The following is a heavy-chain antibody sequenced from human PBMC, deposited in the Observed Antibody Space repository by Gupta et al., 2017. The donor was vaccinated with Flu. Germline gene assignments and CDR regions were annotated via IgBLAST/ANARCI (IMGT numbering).Heavy chain of an antibody. CDR1: GGSINSRTYY. Sequence: QLQLQESGQGLIKPSETLSLTCTVSGGSINSRTYYWGWIRQPPGKGLEWIGSIHYSGTTYYDPSLKSRVTISVDTSKNQFSLKLSSVTAADKAVYYCATLHHYDSSGYYYIDYWGQGTLVTVSS. CDR3: ATLHHYDSSGYYYIDY. D-gene: IGHD3-22*01. V-gene: IGHV4-39*01. CDR2: IHYSGTT. J-gene: IGHJ4*02.